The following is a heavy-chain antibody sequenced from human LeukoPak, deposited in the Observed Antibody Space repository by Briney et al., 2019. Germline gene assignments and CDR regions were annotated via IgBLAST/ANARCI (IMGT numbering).Heavy chain of an antibody. Sequence: GGSLRLSCAASEFTFSSYNMNWVRQAPGKGLEWVSSISRSSSYLYYAVSVKGRFTISRDNAKNSLHLQMNSLRDEDTAVYYCASAGISYGDQFFHFWGQGTLVTVSS. V-gene: IGHV3-21*01. D-gene: IGHD4-17*01. CDR3: ASAGISYGDQFFHF. J-gene: IGHJ4*02. CDR1: EFTFSSYN. CDR2: ISRSSSYL.